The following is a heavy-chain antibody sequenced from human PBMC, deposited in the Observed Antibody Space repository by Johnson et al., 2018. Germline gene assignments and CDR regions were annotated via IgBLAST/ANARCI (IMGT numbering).Heavy chain of an antibody. CDR1: GFTLSSYG. CDR2: ISYDGSNK. J-gene: IGHJ6*03. CDR3: AKDRWNRRHDYYMDV. Sequence: QVQLVQSGGGVVQPGRSLRLSCAASGFTLSSYGIHWVRQAPGKGLEWVARISYDGSNKYYAASVGGRFPMSRDNSKNTLYMQMNSRRVEDTAVYYCAKDRWNRRHDYYMDVWGKGTTVTVSS. V-gene: IGHV3-30*18. D-gene: IGHD1-1*01.